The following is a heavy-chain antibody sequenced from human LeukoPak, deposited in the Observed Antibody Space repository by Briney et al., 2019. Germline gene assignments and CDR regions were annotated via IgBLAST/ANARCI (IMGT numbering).Heavy chain of an antibody. D-gene: IGHD3-10*01. Sequence: GGSLRLSCAASGFTFSSYEMNWVRQAPGKGLEWVSGISGGGGSTFYADSVRGRFTISRDNSEKTMFLQMNSLTDEDTAVYYCAKGMQTIRAIAREDGSESHGDLRTTYYYYMDVWGKGTTVTVSS. CDR1: GFTFSSYE. CDR2: ISGGGGST. V-gene: IGHV3-23*01. CDR3: AKGMQTIRAIAREDGSESHGDLRTTYYYYMDV. J-gene: IGHJ6*03.